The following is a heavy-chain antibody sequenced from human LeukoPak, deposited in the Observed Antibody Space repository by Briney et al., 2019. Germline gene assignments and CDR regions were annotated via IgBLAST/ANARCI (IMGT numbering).Heavy chain of an antibody. CDR1: GGSISSYY. CDR3: ARDHGYSSGWCDAFDI. CDR2: IYYSGST. V-gene: IGHV4-59*01. D-gene: IGHD6-19*01. Sequence: PSETLSLTCTVSGGSISSYYWSWIRQPPGKGLEWIGYIYYSGSTNYNPSLKSRVTISVDTSKNQFSLKLSSVTAADTAVYYCARDHGYSSGWCDAFDIWGQGTMVTVSS. J-gene: IGHJ3*02.